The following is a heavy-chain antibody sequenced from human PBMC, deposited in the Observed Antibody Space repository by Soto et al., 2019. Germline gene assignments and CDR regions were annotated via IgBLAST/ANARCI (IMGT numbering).Heavy chain of an antibody. Sequence: EVQLVESGGGLVQPGGSLRLSCEASGFTFSHYWMTWVRQAPGKGLEGLANIKEDGSDRDYVDSVKGRFTISRDNAKNSLYLQLNGLRAEDTAVYYCARAGSENEYWGQGTLVTVSS. J-gene: IGHJ4*02. CDR3: ARAGSENEY. V-gene: IGHV3-7*05. CDR2: IKEDGSDR. D-gene: IGHD3-10*01. CDR1: GFTFSHYW.